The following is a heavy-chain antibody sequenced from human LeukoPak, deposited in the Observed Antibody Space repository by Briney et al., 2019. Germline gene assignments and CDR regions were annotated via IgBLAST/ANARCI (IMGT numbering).Heavy chain of an antibody. CDR2: IYHSGST. Sequence: GSLRLSCAASGFTFSSYSMNWVRQAPGKGLEWIGSIYHSGSTSYNPSLKSRLTISVDTSKNQFSLKLNFVTAADTAMYYCARMFRSSWYINWFDPWGQGTLVTVSS. J-gene: IGHJ5*02. D-gene: IGHD6-13*01. CDR1: GFTFSSYS. V-gene: IGHV4-38-2*01. CDR3: ARMFRSSWYINWFDP.